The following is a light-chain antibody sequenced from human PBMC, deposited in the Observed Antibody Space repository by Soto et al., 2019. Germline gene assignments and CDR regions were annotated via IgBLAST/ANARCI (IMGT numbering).Light chain of an antibody. CDR2: EVS. CDR1: SSDVGGYNY. CDR3: NSYGGSNNCV. V-gene: IGLV2-8*01. J-gene: IGLJ1*01. Sequence: QSSLTQPPSASGSPGQSVSISCTGTSSDVGGYNYVSWYQLHPGKAPKLIIYEVSKRPSGVPDRFSGSKSGNTASLTVSGLQADDEADYYCNSYGGSNNCVFGTGTKVTVL.